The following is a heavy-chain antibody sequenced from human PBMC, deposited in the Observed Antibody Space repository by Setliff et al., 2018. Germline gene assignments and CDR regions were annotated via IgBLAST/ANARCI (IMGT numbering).Heavy chain of an antibody. J-gene: IGHJ6*02. CDR3: ARDRTAYTYGLDV. V-gene: IGHV4-59*01. Sequence: SETLSLTCTVSGGSISSYYWSWIRQPPGKGLEWIGYIYNSGSTNYNPSLKSRVTISVDTSKNQISLKLTSVTAADTAVYYCARDRTAYTYGLDVWGQGTTVTVSS. D-gene: IGHD3-16*01. CDR2: IYNSGST. CDR1: GGSISSYY.